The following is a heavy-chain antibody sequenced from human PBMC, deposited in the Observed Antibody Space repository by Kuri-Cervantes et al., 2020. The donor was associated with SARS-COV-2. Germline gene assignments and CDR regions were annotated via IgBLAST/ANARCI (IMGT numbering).Heavy chain of an antibody. CDR3: ARDRRTILKGGWGLYYYYGMDV. D-gene: IGHD1-26*01. J-gene: IGHJ6*02. CDR1: GYTFTSYY. V-gene: IGHV1-46*01. Sequence: ASVKVSCKASGYTFTSYYMHWVRQAPGQGLEWMGIINPSGGGTSYAQKFQGRVTMTRDTSTSTVYMELSSRRSEDTAVYYCARDRRTILKGGWGLYYYYGMDVWGQGTTVTVSS. CDR2: INPSGGGT.